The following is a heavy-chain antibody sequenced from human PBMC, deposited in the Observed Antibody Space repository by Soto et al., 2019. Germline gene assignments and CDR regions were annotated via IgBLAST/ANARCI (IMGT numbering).Heavy chain of an antibody. J-gene: IGHJ4*02. V-gene: IGHV4-4*07. CDR2: IYTSGST. CDR1: GGSISSYY. D-gene: IGHD2-21*02. Sequence: SETLSLTCTVSGGSISSYYWSWIRQPAGKGLEWIGRIYTSGSTNYNPSLKSRVTMSVDTSKNQFSLKLSSVTAADTAVYYCARDRGYSSSCGGDCSILDYWGQGTLVTVSS. CDR3: ARDRGYSSSCGGDCSILDY.